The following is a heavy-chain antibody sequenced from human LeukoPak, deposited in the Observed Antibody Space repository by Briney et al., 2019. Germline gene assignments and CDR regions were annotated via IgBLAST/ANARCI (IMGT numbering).Heavy chain of an antibody. Sequence: GGSLRLSCAASGFTFSNAWMSWVRQAPGKGLEWVSRIKSKTDGRTTDYAAPVKGRFTISRDDSKNTLYLQMNSLKTEDTAVYYCTTDLQYYGSGSYRDYWGQGTLVTVSS. D-gene: IGHD3-10*01. CDR1: GFTFSNAW. J-gene: IGHJ4*02. CDR3: TTDLQYYGSGSYRDY. V-gene: IGHV3-15*01. CDR2: IKSKTDGRTT.